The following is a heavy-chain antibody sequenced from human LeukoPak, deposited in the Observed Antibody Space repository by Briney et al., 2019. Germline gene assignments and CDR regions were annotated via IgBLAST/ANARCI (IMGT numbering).Heavy chain of an antibody. Sequence: GGSLRLSCAASGFTYSRYAMHWVRQAPGKGLEYVSAISSNGGSTYYANSVKGRFTISRDNSKNTLYLQMGSLRAEDMAVYYCARRGSYYGDSMDYWGQGTLVTVSS. D-gene: IGHD1-26*01. CDR3: ARRGSYYGDSMDY. CDR1: GFTYSRYA. J-gene: IGHJ4*02. CDR2: ISSNGGST. V-gene: IGHV3-64*01.